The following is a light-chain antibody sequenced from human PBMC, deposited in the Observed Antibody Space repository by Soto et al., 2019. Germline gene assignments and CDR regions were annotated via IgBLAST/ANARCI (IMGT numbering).Light chain of an antibody. V-gene: IGKV3D-20*02. CDR3: QHRSNWPPKVT. J-gene: IGKJ4*01. CDR1: RSVSSSF. Sequence: EIVLTQSPGTLSLSPGGRATLSCRASRSVSSSFLAWYQQKPGQAPRLLIYGASSRATGIPDRFSGSGSGTDFTLTISRLEPEDFAVYYCQHRSNWPPKVTFGGGTKVEIK. CDR2: GAS.